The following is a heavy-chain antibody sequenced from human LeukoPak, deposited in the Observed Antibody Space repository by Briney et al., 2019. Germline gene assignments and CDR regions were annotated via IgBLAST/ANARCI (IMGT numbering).Heavy chain of an antibody. D-gene: IGHD2-2*01. Sequence: PVASVKVSCKASGYTFTSYGISWVRQAPGQGLEWMGWISAYNGNTNYAQKLQGRVTMTTHTSTSTAYMELRSLRSDDTAVYYCARDRYCSITKCYNWFDPWGQGTPVTVSS. CDR1: GYTFTSYG. V-gene: IGHV1-18*01. CDR2: ISAYNGNT. CDR3: ARDRYCSITKCYNWFDP. J-gene: IGHJ5*02.